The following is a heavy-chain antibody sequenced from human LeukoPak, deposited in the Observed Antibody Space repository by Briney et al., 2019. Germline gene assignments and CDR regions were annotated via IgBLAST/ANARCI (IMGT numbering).Heavy chain of an antibody. CDR2: IIPIFGTA. CDR1: GYTFTSYG. D-gene: IGHD5/OR15-5a*01. CDR3: ASTIGGEADAFDI. Sequence: SVKVSCKASGYTFTSYGISWVRQAPGRGLEWMGGIIPIFGTANYAQKFQGRVTITTDESTSTAYMELSSLRSEDTAVYYCASTIGGEADAFDIWGQGTMVTVSS. V-gene: IGHV1-69*05. J-gene: IGHJ3*02.